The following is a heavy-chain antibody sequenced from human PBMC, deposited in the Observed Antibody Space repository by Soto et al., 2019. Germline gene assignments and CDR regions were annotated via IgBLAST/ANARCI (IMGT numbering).Heavy chain of an antibody. Sequence: SXKVYCKTSGCTFTSYAMQGVRQPRGQRREWRGWIVVGSGNTNYAQKFQERVTITRDMSTSTAYMELSTLSSEDTVVYYWAASAPRISGYPSWGQGTLVTSPQ. CDR2: IVVGSGNT. CDR3: AASAPRISGYPS. J-gene: IGHJ4*02. CDR1: GCTFTSYA. D-gene: IGHD3-9*01. V-gene: IGHV1-58*02.